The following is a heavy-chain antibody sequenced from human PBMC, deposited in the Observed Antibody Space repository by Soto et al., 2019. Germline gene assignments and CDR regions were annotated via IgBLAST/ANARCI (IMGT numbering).Heavy chain of an antibody. CDR2: ISAHNGST. Sequence: GASVKVSCKASGYTFTSYGITWARQAPGQGLEWMGWISAHNGSTDYAQKLQGRVIVTRDTSTSTAYMELRSLRSDDTAVYYCAQGKQGDDWGQGAFVTVSS. V-gene: IGHV1-18*01. J-gene: IGHJ4*02. CDR1: GYTFTSYG. CDR3: AQGKQGDD.